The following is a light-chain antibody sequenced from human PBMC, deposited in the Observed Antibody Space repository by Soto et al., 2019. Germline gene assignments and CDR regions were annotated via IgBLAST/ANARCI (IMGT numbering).Light chain of an antibody. CDR1: QSVSSY. CDR3: QQRNIGLT. CDR2: AAS. Sequence: EIVLTQSPATLSLSPGERATLSCRASQSVSSYLAWYQQKPGQATRLLIYAASNMASGIPARFSGSGSETDFPLSISSLEPEEFAVSYCQQRNIGLTFGPGTKVDLK. J-gene: IGKJ3*01. V-gene: IGKV3-11*01.